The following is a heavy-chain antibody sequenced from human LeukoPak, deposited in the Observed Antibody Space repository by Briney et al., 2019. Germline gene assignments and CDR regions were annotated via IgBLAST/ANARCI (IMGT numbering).Heavy chain of an antibody. CDR3: ARTSYYGMDV. CDR1: GGTFSSYA. V-gene: IGHV1-69*04. CDR2: IIPILGIA. J-gene: IGHJ6*02. Sequence: ASVKVSCKASGGTFSSYAISWVRQAPGQGLEWMGRIIPILGIANYAQKLQGRVTITADKSTSTAYMELSSLRSEETAVYYCARTSYYGMDVWGQGTTVTVSS.